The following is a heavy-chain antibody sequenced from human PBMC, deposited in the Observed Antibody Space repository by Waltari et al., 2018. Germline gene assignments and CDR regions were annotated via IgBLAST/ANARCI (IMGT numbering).Heavy chain of an antibody. CDR2: ISSGSTYI. V-gene: IGHV3-21*02. J-gene: IGHJ6*02. D-gene: IGHD6-6*01. CDR3: AKANSRHTQEYHGMDV. Sequence: EVQLVESGGGLVKPGGSLRLSCEASGFTFSDHSMTWVRQAPGKGLEWVSSISSGSTYIFYSDLVKGRFFISRDNANNSLYLQMNSLTAEDTAVYYCAKANSRHTQEYHGMDVWGQGTTITVSS. CDR1: GFTFSDHS.